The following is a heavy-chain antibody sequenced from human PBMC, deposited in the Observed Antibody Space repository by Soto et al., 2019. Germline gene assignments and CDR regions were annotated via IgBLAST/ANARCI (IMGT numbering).Heavy chain of an antibody. D-gene: IGHD3-22*01. Sequence: PGESLKISCKGSGYSFTSYWIGWVRQMPGKGLKWMGIIYPGDSDTRYSPSFQGQVTISADKSISTAYLQWSSLKASDTAMYYCARCYYDSSGYYYEGEHVYYFDYWGQGTLVTVSS. CDR3: ARCYYDSSGYYYEGEHVYYFDY. V-gene: IGHV5-51*01. CDR2: IYPGDSDT. CDR1: GYSFTSYW. J-gene: IGHJ4*02.